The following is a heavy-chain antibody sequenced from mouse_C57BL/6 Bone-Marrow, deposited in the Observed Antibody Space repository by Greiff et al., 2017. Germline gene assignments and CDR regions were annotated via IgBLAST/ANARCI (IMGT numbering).Heavy chain of an antibody. V-gene: IGHV1-69*01. CDR3: APGYFEY. J-gene: IGHJ2*01. CDR1: GYTFTSYW. CDR2: IDPSDSYT. Sequence: QVQLQQPGAELVMPGASVKLSCKASGYTFTSYWMHWVKQRPGQGLGWIGEIDPSDSYTNYNQKFKGKSTLTVDKSSSTAYMQLSSLTSEDSAVYYCAPGYFEYWGQGTTRTVSS.